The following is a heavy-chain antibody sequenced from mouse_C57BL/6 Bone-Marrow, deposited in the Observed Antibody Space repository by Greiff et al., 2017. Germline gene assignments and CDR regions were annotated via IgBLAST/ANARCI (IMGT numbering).Heavy chain of an antibody. D-gene: IGHD2-4*01. V-gene: IGHV5-6*01. CDR3: ARQVDDYDGVDY. J-gene: IGHJ2*01. CDR2: ISSGGSYT. Sequence: EVMLVESGGDLVKPGGSLKLSCAASGFTFSSYGMSWVRQTPDKRLEWVATISSGGSYTYYPDSVKGRFTISRDNAKNTLYLQMSSLKSEDTAMYYCARQVDDYDGVDYWGQGTTLTVSS. CDR1: GFTFSSYG.